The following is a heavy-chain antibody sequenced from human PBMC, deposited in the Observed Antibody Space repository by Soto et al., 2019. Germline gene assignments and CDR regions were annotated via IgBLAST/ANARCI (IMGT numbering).Heavy chain of an antibody. CDR1: GFTFSSYS. D-gene: IGHD2-2*01. Sequence: GGSLRLSCAASGFTFSSYSMNWVRQAPGKGLEWVSSISSSSSYIYYADSVKGRFTISRDNAKNSLYLQMNSLRAEDTAVYYCARRGLLIQLANEYTGDFDYWGQGTLVTVSS. CDR3: ARRGLLIQLANEYTGDFDY. CDR2: ISSSSSYI. J-gene: IGHJ4*02. V-gene: IGHV3-21*01.